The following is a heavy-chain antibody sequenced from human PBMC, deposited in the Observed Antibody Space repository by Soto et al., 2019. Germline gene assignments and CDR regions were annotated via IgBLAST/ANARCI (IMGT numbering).Heavy chain of an antibody. D-gene: IGHD7-27*01. CDR3: ARDSGNLGNWAYFLDY. J-gene: IGHJ4*02. CDR1: GYTFTDFG. CDR2: ISAYNGNT. V-gene: IGHV1-18*01. Sequence: QGQLVQSGAEVKKPGASVKVSCKASGYTFTDFGISWVRQAPGQGLEWMGWISAYNGNTNYAQKVQGRVTMTTDTSTSPAYMELRSLTSDDTAIYYCARDSGNLGNWAYFLDYWGQGTLVTVSS.